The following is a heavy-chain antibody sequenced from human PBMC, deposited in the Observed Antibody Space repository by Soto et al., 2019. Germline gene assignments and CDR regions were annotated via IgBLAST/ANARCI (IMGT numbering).Heavy chain of an antibody. CDR1: GGSFSSYY. CDR3: ARDGDGRMTTNPYYYNGMDV. Sequence: PSETLSLTCAVYGGSFSSYYWSWVRQPPGKGLEWIGYMYYSGSTNYNPSLKSRVTMSVDTSKKRFSLKLTSVTAADTAVYYCARDGDGRMTTNPYYYNGMDVWGPGTTVTVSS. J-gene: IGHJ6*02. CDR2: MYYSGST. V-gene: IGHV4-59*01. D-gene: IGHD4-4*01.